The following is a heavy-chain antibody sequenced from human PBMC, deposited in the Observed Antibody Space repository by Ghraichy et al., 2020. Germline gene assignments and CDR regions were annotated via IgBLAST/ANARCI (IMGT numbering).Heavy chain of an antibody. V-gene: IGHV2-70*01. CDR3: VRSPDYSGGFDS. Sequence: SGPTLVKPKQTLTLTCSFSGFSLTTRGMCVAWIRQPPGKALEWLALIDWNDDKYYSTSLKSRLTISKDTSKNQVVLSMTDMDPVDIATYYCVRSPDYSGGFDSRGQGTLVTVSS. D-gene: IGHD4-11*01. CDR2: IDWNDDK. CDR1: GFSLTTRGMC. J-gene: IGHJ5*01.